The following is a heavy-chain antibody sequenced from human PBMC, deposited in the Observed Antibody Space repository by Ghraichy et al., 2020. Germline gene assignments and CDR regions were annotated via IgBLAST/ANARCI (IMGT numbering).Heavy chain of an antibody. CDR1: GFTFSNAW. D-gene: IGHD2-2*01. J-gene: IGHJ3*02. CDR2: IKSKTDGGTT. Sequence: GGSLRLSCAASGFTFSNAWMSWVRQAPGKGLEWVGRIKSKTDGGTTDYAAPVKGRFTISRDDSKNTLYLQMNSLKTEDTAVYYCTTERGHCSSTSCYSEDAFDIWGQGTMVTVSS. CDR3: TTERGHCSSTSCYSEDAFDI. V-gene: IGHV3-15*01.